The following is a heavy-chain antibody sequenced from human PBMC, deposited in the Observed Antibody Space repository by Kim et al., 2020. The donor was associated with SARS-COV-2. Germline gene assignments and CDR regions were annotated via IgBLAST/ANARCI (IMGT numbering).Heavy chain of an antibody. J-gene: IGHJ4*02. Sequence: YISYADSVTGRFTISRDTAKGSLYLQMNSLRAADTAVYYCAGDPGLGQYWGQGTLVTVSS. CDR2: YI. V-gene: IGHV3-21*01. CDR3: AGDPGLGQY.